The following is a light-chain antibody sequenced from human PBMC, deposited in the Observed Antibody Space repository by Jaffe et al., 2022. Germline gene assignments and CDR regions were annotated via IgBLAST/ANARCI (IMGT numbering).Light chain of an antibody. CDR2: EVS. V-gene: IGLV2-14*01. Sequence: QSALTQPASVSGSPGQSITISCTGTTSDVGGYNYVSWYQHHPGKAPKLMIFEVSNRPSGVSNRFSGSKSGNTASLTISGLQSEDEADYYCSSCTSSTTLDVIFGGGTKLTVL. J-gene: IGLJ2*01. CDR1: TSDVGGYNY. CDR3: SSCTSSTTLDVI.